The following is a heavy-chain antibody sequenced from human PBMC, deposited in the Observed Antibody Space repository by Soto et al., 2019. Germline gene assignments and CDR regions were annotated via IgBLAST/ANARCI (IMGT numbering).Heavy chain of an antibody. CDR1: GGSFSGYY. V-gene: IGHV4-34*01. D-gene: IGHD5-12*01. CDR3: ARGRIYGGYVTHDY. CDR2: INHSGST. J-gene: IGHJ4*02. Sequence: SETLSLTCAVYGGSFSGYYWSWIRQPPGKGLEWIGEINHSGSTNYNPSLKSRVTISVDTSKNQFSLKLSSVTAADTAVYYCARGRIYGGYVTHDYWGQGTLVTVSS.